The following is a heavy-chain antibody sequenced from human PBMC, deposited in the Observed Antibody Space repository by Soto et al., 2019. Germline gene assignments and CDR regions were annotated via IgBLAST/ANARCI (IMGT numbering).Heavy chain of an antibody. CDR2: ISGTGSTT. Sequence: EVQLLESGGGFVHSGGSLRLSCAASGFTFTSYAMGWVRQAPGKGLEWVSGISGTGSTTYYADSVQGRFSISRDNSKNTLFLEMNSLRVDDTAVYYCAKDYGAAVGAYYFDYWGQGTLVTVSS. V-gene: IGHV3-23*01. CDR3: AKDYGAAVGAYYFDY. CDR1: GFTFTSYA. D-gene: IGHD6-13*01. J-gene: IGHJ4*02.